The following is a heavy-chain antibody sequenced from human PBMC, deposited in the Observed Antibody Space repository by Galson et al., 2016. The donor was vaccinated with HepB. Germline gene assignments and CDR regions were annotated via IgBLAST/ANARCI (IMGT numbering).Heavy chain of an antibody. Sequence: ETLSLTCSVSGGSISRYYCSWIRQSPGKRLEWIGYVGHTGDTDYNPSLKNRVTMSIDTAKNQFSLRLRSVTAADTAIYYCVRLGTAAAVANRRGSVYWSQGTRVTVSS. CDR1: GGSISRYY. D-gene: IGHD6-13*01. CDR2: VGHTGDT. V-gene: IGHV4-59*08. CDR3: VRLGTAAAVANRRGSVY. J-gene: IGHJ4*02.